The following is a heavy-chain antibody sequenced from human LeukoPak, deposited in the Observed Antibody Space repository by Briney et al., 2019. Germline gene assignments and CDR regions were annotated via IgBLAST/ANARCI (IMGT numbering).Heavy chain of an antibody. CDR3: AKTLSGSFQH. V-gene: IGHV1-69*06. D-gene: IGHD1-26*01. CDR2: IIPIFGTA. CDR1: GYTLTELS. J-gene: IGHJ1*01. Sequence: SVKVSCKVSGYTLTELSMHWVRQAPGKGLEWMGGIIPIFGTANYAQKFQGRVTITADKSTSTAYMELSSLRSEDTAVYYCAKTLSGSFQHWGQGTLVTVSS.